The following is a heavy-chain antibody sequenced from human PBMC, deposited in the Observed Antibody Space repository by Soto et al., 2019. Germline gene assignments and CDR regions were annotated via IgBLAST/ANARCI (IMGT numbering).Heavy chain of an antibody. Sequence: LRLSCAASGFNFRKFAMSWVRQAPGKGLEWVSGMSERSGPPLYADSVKGRFTISRDNSKSTLYLEMNNLRPEDTAVYYCAKDQDNTDYYWIFDLWGRGTPVTVSS. CDR1: GFNFRKFA. CDR3: AKDQDNTDYYWIFDL. D-gene: IGHD4-17*01. V-gene: IGHV3-23*01. CDR2: MSERSGPP. J-gene: IGHJ2*01.